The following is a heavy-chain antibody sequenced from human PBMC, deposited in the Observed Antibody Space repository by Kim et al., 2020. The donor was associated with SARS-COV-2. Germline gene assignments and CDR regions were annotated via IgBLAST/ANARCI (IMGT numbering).Heavy chain of an antibody. CDR2: IESKADGGTT. CDR1: GLTVTNTW. CDR3: GTGGHYFED. J-gene: IGHJ4*02. Sequence: GGSLGLSCAVSGLTVTNTWMSWVRQTPGKGVEWLGRIESKADGGTTVVAAPVKDRFSISRDDSKNTLRLQLDRLRTEDTAVYSCGTGGHYFEDWGQGTLVTVSS. V-gene: IGHV3-15*04.